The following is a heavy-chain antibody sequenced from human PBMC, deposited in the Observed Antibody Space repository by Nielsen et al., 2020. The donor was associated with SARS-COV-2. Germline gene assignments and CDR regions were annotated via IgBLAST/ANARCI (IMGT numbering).Heavy chain of an antibody. J-gene: IGHJ4*02. CDR2: MSHDANNK. Sequence: GGSLRLSCAASGFDFGGYGMHWVRQAPGKGLEWVAFMSHDANNKYYADSVKGRFTISRDYSKNTLYLQMNSLRAEDTAVYYCARDQVGSSAGYFDYWDQGTLGTVSS. CDR3: ARDQVGSSAGYFDY. V-gene: IGHV3-30*03. CDR1: GFDFGGYG. D-gene: IGHD6-6*01.